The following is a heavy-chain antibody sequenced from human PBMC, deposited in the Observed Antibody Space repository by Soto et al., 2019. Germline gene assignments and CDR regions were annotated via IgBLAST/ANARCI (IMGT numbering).Heavy chain of an antibody. CDR1: GYTFTNYA. CDR3: ARVSGYSLTDY. Sequence: GASVKVSCKASGYTFTNYAMHWVRQAPGQRLEWMGWINAGNGNTKYSQKFQGRVTITRDTSASTAYMELSSLRSEDTAVYYCARVSGYSLTDYWGQGTLVTVSS. J-gene: IGHJ4*02. V-gene: IGHV1-3*01. CDR2: INAGNGNT. D-gene: IGHD5-12*01.